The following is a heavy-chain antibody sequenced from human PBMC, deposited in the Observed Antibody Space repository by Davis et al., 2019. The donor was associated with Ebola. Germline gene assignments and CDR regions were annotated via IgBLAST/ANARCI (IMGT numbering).Heavy chain of an antibody. V-gene: IGHV4-34*01. CDR3: ARAPRYCTGGVCYFYYGMDV. J-gene: IGHJ6*02. CDR1: GGSFSGYY. D-gene: IGHD2-8*02. CDR2: INHSGST. Sequence: GSLRLSCAVYGGSFSGYYWSWIRQPPGKGLEWIGEINHSGSTNYNPSLKSRVTISVDTSKNQFSLKLSSVTAADTAVYYCARAPRYCTGGVCYFYYGMDVWGQGTTVTVSS.